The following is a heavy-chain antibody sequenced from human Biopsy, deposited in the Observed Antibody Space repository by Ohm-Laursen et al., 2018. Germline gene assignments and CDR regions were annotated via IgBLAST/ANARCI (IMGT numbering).Heavy chain of an antibody. CDR3: ARHSLDDFWSGAHYYFDY. J-gene: IGHJ4*02. CDR1: GGSISSRNHY. V-gene: IGHV4-39*01. D-gene: IGHD3-3*01. CDR2: VYYSGST. Sequence: SETLSLTCSVSGGSISSRNHYWGWLRQPPGKGLEWIGHVYYSGSTFYNLSLESRVTVSVDTSKNQFRLRLTSMSASDTAVYYCARHSLDDFWSGAHYYFDYWGLGTLVTVSS.